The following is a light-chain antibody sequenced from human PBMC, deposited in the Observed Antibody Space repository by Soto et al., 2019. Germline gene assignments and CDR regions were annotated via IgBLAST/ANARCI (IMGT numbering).Light chain of an antibody. V-gene: IGKV4-1*01. J-gene: IGKJ3*01. CDR1: QSVLYSSNNNNY. Sequence: DIVMTQSPDSLAVSLGERATINSKSSQSVLYSSNNNNYLAWYQQKPGQPPKLLIYWASTRESGVPDRFSGSGSGTDFTLTISSLQAEDVAVYYSQQYYTTPFTFGPGTKVDIK. CDR3: QQYYTTPFT. CDR2: WAS.